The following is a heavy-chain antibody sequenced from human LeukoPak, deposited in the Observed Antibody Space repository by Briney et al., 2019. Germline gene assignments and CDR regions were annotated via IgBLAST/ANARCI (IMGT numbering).Heavy chain of an antibody. Sequence: SETLSLTCTVSGGSISSYYWSWIRQTPGKGLERIGYIYYSGSTNFNPSLKSRVTISVDTSKNQFSLKMSSVTAADTAVYFCARGLNDSWTGENYWGQGTLVTVSS. CDR1: GGSISSYY. CDR3: ARGLNDSWTGENY. J-gene: IGHJ4*02. CDR2: IYYSGST. D-gene: IGHD3-3*01. V-gene: IGHV4-59*01.